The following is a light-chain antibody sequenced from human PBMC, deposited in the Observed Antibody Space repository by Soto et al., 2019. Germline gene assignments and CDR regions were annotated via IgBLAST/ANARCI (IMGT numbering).Light chain of an antibody. CDR2: DAS. Sequence: VMTQSPATLSVSPGERATLSCRASQSVRSNLAWYQQKPGQPPRLLIYDASTRATGIPSRFSGSGSGTEFTLTISSLKSEDFAVYYCQQRSNWPPTFGQGTRLEIK. CDR3: QQRSNWPPT. CDR1: QSVRSN. J-gene: IGKJ5*01. V-gene: IGKV3-15*01.